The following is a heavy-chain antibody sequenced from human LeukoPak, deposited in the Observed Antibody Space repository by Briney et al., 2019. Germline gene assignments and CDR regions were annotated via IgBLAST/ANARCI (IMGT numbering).Heavy chain of an antibody. Sequence: AGGSLRLSCAASGFTFSRTSMHWVRQSPGKGLEWVAVISFDGGTKYYADSVKGRLTVSRDNSKKALYLQMNSLRTEDTAVYFCARGLTAIRGIEYSYYGMDVWGQGTTVTVSS. CDR3: ARGLTAIRGIEYSYYGMDV. CDR2: ISFDGGTK. CDR1: GFTFSRTS. D-gene: IGHD3-10*01. J-gene: IGHJ6*02. V-gene: IGHV3-30-3*01.